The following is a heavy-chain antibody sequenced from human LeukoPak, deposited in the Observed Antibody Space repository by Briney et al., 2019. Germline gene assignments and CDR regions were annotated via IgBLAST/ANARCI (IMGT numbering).Heavy chain of an antibody. J-gene: IGHJ6*02. CDR2: ISGSGGST. Sequence: GGSLRLSCAASGFTFSTYGMHWVRQAPGKGLEWVSAISGSGGSTFYADSVKGRFTVSRDNSKNTLYLQMNSLSAEDTAVYYCAKYCTSSSCYPGSYYGMDVWGQGTTVTVSS. CDR1: GFTFSTYG. V-gene: IGHV3-23*01. CDR3: AKYCTSSSCYPGSYYGMDV. D-gene: IGHD2-2*01.